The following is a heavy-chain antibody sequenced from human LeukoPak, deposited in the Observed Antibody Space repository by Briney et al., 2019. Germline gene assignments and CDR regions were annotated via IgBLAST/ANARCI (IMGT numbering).Heavy chain of an antibody. Sequence: GGSLRLSCVASGFTFSSYWMHRVRQAPGKGLVWVSRINTDGSSTSYADSVRGRFTISRDNAKNTLYLQMNSLRAEDTAVYYCARDLGLELLGFWGQGTLVTVSS. D-gene: IGHD1-7*01. CDR3: ARDLGLELLGF. CDR2: INTDGSST. V-gene: IGHV3-74*01. CDR1: GFTFSSYW. J-gene: IGHJ4*02.